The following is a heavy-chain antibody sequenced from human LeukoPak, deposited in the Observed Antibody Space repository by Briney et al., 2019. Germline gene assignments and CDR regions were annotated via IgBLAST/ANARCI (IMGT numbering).Heavy chain of an antibody. CDR2: INPDSGGT. V-gene: IGHV1-2*02. CDR3: ARYRNVGDIAPKGRGMDV. CDR1: GYTFTGYY. J-gene: IGHJ6*02. Sequence: GASVKVSCKASGYTFTGYYMHWVRQAPGQGLEWMGWINPDSGGTNYAQKFQDRVTMTRDTSMDSAYMELSRLRSDDTAVYYCARYRNVGDIAPKGRGMDVWGRGTTVTVSS. D-gene: IGHD5-12*01.